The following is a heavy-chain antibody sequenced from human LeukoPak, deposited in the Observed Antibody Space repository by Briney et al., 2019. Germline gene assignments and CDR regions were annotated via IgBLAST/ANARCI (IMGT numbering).Heavy chain of an antibody. CDR1: GFTVSSNY. CDR2: IYSGGST. V-gene: IGHV3-53*01. Sequence: GGSLRLSCAASGFTVSSNYMSWVRQAPGKGLEWVPVIYSGGSTYYADSVKGRFTISRDNSKNTLYLQMNSLRAEDTAVYYCASESPAACNPPLFDYWGQGTLVTVSS. CDR3: ASESPAACNPPLFDY. D-gene: IGHD6-13*01. J-gene: IGHJ4*02.